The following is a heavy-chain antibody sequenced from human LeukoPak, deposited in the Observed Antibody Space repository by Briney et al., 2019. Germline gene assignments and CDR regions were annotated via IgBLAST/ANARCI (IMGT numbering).Heavy chain of an antibody. Sequence: GGSLRLSCAASGFNFNNFGMHWVRQAPGKGLEWVAVIWYDGSYKFYADSVKGRFTISRDNSKNSLYLEMDSLRADDTAIYYCARDHVAYEISAFGSWGQGTLVTVSP. CDR3: ARDHVAYEISAFGS. J-gene: IGHJ5*01. V-gene: IGHV3-33*01. CDR2: IWYDGSYK. D-gene: IGHD3-9*01. CDR1: GFNFNNFG.